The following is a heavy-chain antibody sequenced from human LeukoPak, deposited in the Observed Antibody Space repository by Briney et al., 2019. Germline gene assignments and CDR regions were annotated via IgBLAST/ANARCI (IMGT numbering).Heavy chain of an antibody. CDR2: ISYDGSNK. J-gene: IGHJ3*02. D-gene: IGHD1-26*01. CDR3: AKDRIVSYSGPFDI. V-gene: IGHV3-30*18. CDR1: GFTFSSYG. Sequence: GGSLRLSCAASGFTFSSYGMHWVRQAPGKGLEWVAVISYDGSNKYYADSVKGRFTISRDNSMNTLYLQMNSLRAEDTAVYYCAKDRIVSYSGPFDIWGQGTMVTVSS.